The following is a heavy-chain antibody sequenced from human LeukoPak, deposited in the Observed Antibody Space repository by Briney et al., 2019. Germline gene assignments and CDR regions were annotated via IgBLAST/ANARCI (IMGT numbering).Heavy chain of an antibody. D-gene: IGHD6-13*01. J-gene: IGHJ6*03. CDR3: ARDLNERRQQRGPPYYYYYYMDV. V-gene: IGHV1-69*06. CDR2: IIPIFGTA. CDR1: GYTFTGYY. Sequence: SVKVSCKASGYTFTGYYMHWVRQAPGQGLEWMGGIIPIFGTANYAQKFQGRVTITADKSTSTAYMELSSLRSEDTAVYYCARDLNERRQQRGPPYYYYYYMDVWGKGTTVTVSS.